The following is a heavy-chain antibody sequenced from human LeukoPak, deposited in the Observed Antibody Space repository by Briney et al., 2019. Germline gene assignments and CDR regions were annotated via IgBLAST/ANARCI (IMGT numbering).Heavy chain of an antibody. CDR2: INQDGSEK. J-gene: IGHJ4*02. CDR3: ARGTAGYCSGGSCQGYYFDY. Sequence: GGSLRLSCAASGFTFSTYWMSWIRQAPGKGLEWVANINQDGSEKNYVHSMRGRFTISRDNAKNSLYLQMNSLRAEDTALYYCARGTAGYCSGGSCQGYYFDYWGQGTLVTVSS. CDR1: GFTFSTYW. D-gene: IGHD2-15*01. V-gene: IGHV3-7*05.